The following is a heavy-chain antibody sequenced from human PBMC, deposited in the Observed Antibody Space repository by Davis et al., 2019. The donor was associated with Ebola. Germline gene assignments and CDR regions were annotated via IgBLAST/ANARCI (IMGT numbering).Heavy chain of an antibody. CDR1: GFSFSSYA. CDR3: ATDRNWDFDY. D-gene: IGHD7-27*01. V-gene: IGHV3-23*01. CDR2: ISHSGGNT. Sequence: GESLKISCAASGFSFSSYAMSWVRQAPGKGLDWVSVISHSGGNTYYAESVKGRFTISRDNAKNSLYLQMNSLRDEDTAVYYCATDRNWDFDYWGQGTLVTVSS. J-gene: IGHJ4*02.